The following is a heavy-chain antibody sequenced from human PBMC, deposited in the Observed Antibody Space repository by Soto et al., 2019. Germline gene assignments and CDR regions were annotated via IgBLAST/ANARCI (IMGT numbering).Heavy chain of an antibody. CDR2: IYYSGST. CDR1: GGSISSGGYY. CDR3: AAAGTSTVHDAFDI. D-gene: IGHD3-10*01. Sequence: QVQLQESGPGLVKPSQTLSLTCTVSGGSISSGGYYWSWIRQHPGKGLEWIGYIYYSGSTYYNPSLKSRVTISVDTSKNQSSLKLSSVTAADTAVYYCAAAGTSTVHDAFDIWGQGTMVTVSS. J-gene: IGHJ3*02. V-gene: IGHV4-31*03.